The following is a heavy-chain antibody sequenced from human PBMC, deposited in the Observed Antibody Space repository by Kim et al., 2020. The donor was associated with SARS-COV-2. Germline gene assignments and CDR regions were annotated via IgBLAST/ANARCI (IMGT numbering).Heavy chain of an antibody. CDR3: ARDLGRGYDFWSGSPVIDY. Sequence: ASVKVSCKASGYTFTTYGVSWVRQAPGQGLEWMGWISGYNENTNYAQKFQGRVTMTTDPSTGTADMELRSLRSDDTAVYYCARDLGRGYDFWSGSPVIDYWGQGTLGTVSS. CDR1: GYTFTTYG. V-gene: IGHV1-18*01. CDR2: ISGYNENT. D-gene: IGHD3-3*01. J-gene: IGHJ4*02.